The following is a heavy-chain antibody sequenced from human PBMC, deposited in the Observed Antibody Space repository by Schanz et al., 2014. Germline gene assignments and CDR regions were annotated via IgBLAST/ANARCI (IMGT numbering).Heavy chain of an antibody. CDR2: IVPIAGIT. J-gene: IGHJ4*02. CDR1: GGTFSSDT. CDR3: ARGRGCYDY. Sequence: QVHLVQSGAEVKKPGSSVKVSCKASGGTFSSDTFSWVRQAPGQGLEWMGRIVPIAGITNYAQRFQGRVTITADKSSDTAYMELRSLTSEDTAVHYCARGRGCYDYWGQGTLVTVSS. D-gene: IGHD2-21*01. V-gene: IGHV1-69*02.